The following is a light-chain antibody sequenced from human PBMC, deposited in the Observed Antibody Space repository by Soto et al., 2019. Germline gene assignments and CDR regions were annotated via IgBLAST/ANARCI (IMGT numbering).Light chain of an antibody. CDR2: DAS. V-gene: IGKV1-5*01. CDR3: QQYNSYSPRT. Sequence: DIQMPQSPSTLSASVGDRVTITCRASQSISSWLAWYQQRPGKPPKLLIYDASSLESGVPSRFSGSGSGTEFTLTISSLQPDDFATYYCQQYNSYSPRTFGQGTKVDI. J-gene: IGKJ1*01. CDR1: QSISSW.